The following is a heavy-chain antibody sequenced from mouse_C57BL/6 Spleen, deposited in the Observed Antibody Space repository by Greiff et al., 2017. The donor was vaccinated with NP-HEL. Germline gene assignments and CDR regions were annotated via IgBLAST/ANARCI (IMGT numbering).Heavy chain of an antibody. D-gene: IGHD4-1*01. Sequence: VKLQESGAELVKPGASVKLSCKASGYTFTEYTIHWVKQRSGQGLEWIGWFYPGSGSIKYNEKFKDKATLTADKSSSTVYMELSRLTSEDSAVYFCARHEDWDGDPYWYFDVWGTGTTVTVSS. CDR1: GYTFTEYT. J-gene: IGHJ1*03. CDR2: FYPGSGSI. CDR3: ARHEDWDGDPYWYFDV. V-gene: IGHV1-62-2*01.